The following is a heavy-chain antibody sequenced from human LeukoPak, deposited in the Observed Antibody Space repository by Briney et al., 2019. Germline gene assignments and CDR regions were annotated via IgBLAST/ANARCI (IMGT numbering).Heavy chain of an antibody. V-gene: IGHV4-59*01. Sequence: TSETLSLTCTVSGGSISSYYWSWIRQPPGKGLEWIGYIYYSGSTNYNPSLKRRVTISVDTSKNQFSLKLSSVTAADTAVYYCARLSYYYDSSGYYPPGAYYYYYYMDVWGKGTTVTVSS. CDR3: ARLSYYYDSSGYYPPGAYYYYYYMDV. CDR2: IYYSGST. CDR1: GGSISSYY. D-gene: IGHD3-22*01. J-gene: IGHJ6*03.